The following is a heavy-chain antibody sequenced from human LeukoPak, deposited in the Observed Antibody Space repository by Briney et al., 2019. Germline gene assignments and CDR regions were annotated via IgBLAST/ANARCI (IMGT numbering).Heavy chain of an antibody. J-gene: IGHJ4*02. V-gene: IGHV3-7*01. CDR1: GFTFSTDW. CDR2: IKQDGSEK. Sequence: GRSLRLAWAASGFTFSTDWMAWVRQAPGKGREWVANIKQDGSEKYYVGSVKGRFTISRDNAKNSLYLQMNSLRAEDTAVYFCASDGGDADWGQGTLVAVSS. CDR3: ASDGGDAD. D-gene: IGHD2-21*02.